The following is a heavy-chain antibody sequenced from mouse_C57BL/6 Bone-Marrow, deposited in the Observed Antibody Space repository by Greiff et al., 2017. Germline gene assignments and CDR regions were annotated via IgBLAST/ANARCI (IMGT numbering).Heavy chain of an antibody. CDR3: ARRHYYYGPFDY. J-gene: IGHJ2*01. Sequence: QVQLKQPGAELVKPGASVKLSCKASGYTFTSYWMHWVKQRPGQGLEWIGMIHPNSGSTNYNEKFKSKATLTVDKSSSTAYMQLSSLTSEDSAVYFCARRHYYYGPFDYWGQGTTLAVSS. D-gene: IGHD1-1*01. V-gene: IGHV1-64*01. CDR2: IHPNSGST. CDR1: GYTFTSYW.